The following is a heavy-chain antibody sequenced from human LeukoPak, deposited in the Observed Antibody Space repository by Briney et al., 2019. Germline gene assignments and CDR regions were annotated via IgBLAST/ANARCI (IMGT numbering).Heavy chain of an antibody. CDR1: GGSFSGYY. D-gene: IGHD5-18*01. CDR2: VNHSGST. CDR3: ARAGGYSYGYVGY. Sequence: SETLSLTCAVYGGSFSGYYWSWIRQPPGKGLEWIGEVNHSGSTNYNPSLKSRVTISVDTSKNQFSLKLSSVTAAGTAVYYCARAGGYSYGYVGYWGQGTLVTVSS. J-gene: IGHJ4*02. V-gene: IGHV4-34*01.